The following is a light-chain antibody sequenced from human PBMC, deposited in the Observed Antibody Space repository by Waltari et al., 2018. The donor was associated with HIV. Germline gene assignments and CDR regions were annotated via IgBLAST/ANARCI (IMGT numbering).Light chain of an antibody. J-gene: IGKJ5*01. V-gene: IGKV1-39*01. CDR1: QSISTS. CDR3: QQSYITPPIT. CDR2: GAS. Sequence: DIKMTQSPSSLSASVGDRVTITCRASQSISTSLNWYQQKPGKAPELLIYGASNLHSEVPSRFSGSGSGTDFTLTVSSLQPEDFATDYCQQSYITPPITFGQGTRLEI.